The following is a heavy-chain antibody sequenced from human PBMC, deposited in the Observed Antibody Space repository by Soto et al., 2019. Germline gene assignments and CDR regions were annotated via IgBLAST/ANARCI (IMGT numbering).Heavy chain of an antibody. CDR3: ARAQWIGYSSGWWFDY. J-gene: IGHJ4*02. V-gene: IGHV1-69*05. Sequence: QVQLVQSGAEVKKPGSSVKVSCKASGGTISSYAISWVRQAPGQGLEWMGGIIPIFGTANYAQKFQGRVTLTXXEXTXXAYMELSSLRSEDTAVYYCARAQWIGYSSGWWFDYWGQGTLVTVSS. CDR1: GGTISSYA. D-gene: IGHD6-19*01. CDR2: IIPIFGTA.